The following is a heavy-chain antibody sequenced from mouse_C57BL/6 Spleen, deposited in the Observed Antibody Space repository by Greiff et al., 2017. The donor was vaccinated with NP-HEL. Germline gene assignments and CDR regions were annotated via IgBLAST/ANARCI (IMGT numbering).Heavy chain of an antibody. CDR2: ISSGSSTI. CDR3: ARPGGYDRRDYYAMDY. D-gene: IGHD2-2*01. J-gene: IGHJ4*01. V-gene: IGHV5-17*01. CDR1: GFTFSDYG. Sequence: EVQLVESGGGLVKPGGSLKLSCAASGFTFSDYGMHWVRQAPEKGLEWVAYISSGSSTIYYADTVKGRFTISRDNAKNTLFLQMTSLRSEDTAMYYCARPGGYDRRDYYAMDYWGQGTSVTVSS.